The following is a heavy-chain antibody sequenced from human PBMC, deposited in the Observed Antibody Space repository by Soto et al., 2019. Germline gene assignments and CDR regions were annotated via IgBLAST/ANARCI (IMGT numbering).Heavy chain of an antibody. D-gene: IGHD4-17*01. V-gene: IGHV3-30*18. Sequence: QVELVESGGGVVQPGRSLRLSCAASGFTFSSYGMHWVRQAPGKGLEWVAVISYDGSNKYYADSVKGRFTISRDNSKNTLYLQMNSLRAEDTAVYYCAKTDGDYELADYWGQGTLVTVSS. CDR3: AKTDGDYELADY. CDR2: ISYDGSNK. CDR1: GFTFSSYG. J-gene: IGHJ4*02.